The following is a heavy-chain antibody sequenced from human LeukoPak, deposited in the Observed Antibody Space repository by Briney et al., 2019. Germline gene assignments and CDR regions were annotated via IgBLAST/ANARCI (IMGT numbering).Heavy chain of an antibody. CDR3: ARRGATMVRGYYFDY. D-gene: IGHD3-10*01. Sequence: SVKVSCKASGYTFTSYAISWVRQAPGQGLEWMGGIIPIFGTANYAQKFQGRVTITADESTSTAYMELSSLRSEDTAVYYCARRGATMVRGYYFDYWGQGTLVTVSS. CDR2: IIPIFGTA. V-gene: IGHV1-69*13. CDR1: GYTFTSYA. J-gene: IGHJ4*02.